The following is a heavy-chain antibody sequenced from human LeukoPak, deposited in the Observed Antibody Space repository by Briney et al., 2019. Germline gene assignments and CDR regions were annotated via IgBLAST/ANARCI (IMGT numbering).Heavy chain of an antibody. J-gene: IGHJ4*02. Sequence: PSETLSLTCTVSGGSIRSSYYYWGWIRQHPGKGLEWIGYIYYSGSTYYNPSLKSRVTISVDTSKNQFSLKLSSVTAADTAVYYCARGVKTYYDILTGYHYYFDYWGQGTLVTVSS. CDR2: IYYSGST. D-gene: IGHD3-9*01. CDR1: GGSIRSSYYY. CDR3: ARGVKTYYDILTGYHYYFDY. V-gene: IGHV4-31*03.